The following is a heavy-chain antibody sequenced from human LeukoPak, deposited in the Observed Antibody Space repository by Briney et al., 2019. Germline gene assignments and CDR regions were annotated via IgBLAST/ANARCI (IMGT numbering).Heavy chain of an antibody. Sequence: ASVKVSCKASGYTFTGYYMHWVRQAPGQGLEWMGWINPNSGGTNYAQKFQGRVTMTRDTSTSTVYMELSSLRAEDTAVYYCATAEVVPAGRWYFDLWGRGTLVTVSS. J-gene: IGHJ2*01. CDR3: ATAEVVPAGRWYFDL. CDR1: GYTFTGYY. D-gene: IGHD2-2*01. CDR2: INPNSGGT. V-gene: IGHV1-2*02.